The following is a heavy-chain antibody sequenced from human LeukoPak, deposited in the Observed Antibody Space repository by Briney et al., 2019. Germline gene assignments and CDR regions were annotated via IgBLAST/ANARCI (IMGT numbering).Heavy chain of an antibody. V-gene: IGHV4-34*01. D-gene: IGHD3-10*01. CDR1: GGSFSGYY. CDR2: INHSGST. CDR3: ARMRFGELFPRYWYFDL. Sequence: PSETLSLTCAVYGGSFSGYYWSWIRLPPGKGLEWIGEINHSGSTNYNPSLKSRVTISVDTSKNQFSLKLSSVTAADTAVYYCARMRFGELFPRYWYFDLWGRGTLVTVSS. J-gene: IGHJ2*01.